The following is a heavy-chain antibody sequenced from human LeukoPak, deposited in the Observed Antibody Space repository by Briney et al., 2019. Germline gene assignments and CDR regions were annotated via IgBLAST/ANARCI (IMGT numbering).Heavy chain of an antibody. CDR2: IKHDGSEK. CDR3: ARSIPYGTTWYGRSDY. J-gene: IGHJ4*02. D-gene: IGHD6-13*01. CDR1: GFTFTAYL. Sequence: GGSLRLSCAASGFTFTAYLMSWVRQAPRKGLEWVADIKHDGSEKYYVDSVKGRFTISRDNALNSLYLQMNSLRAEDTAIYYCARSIPYGTTWYGRSDYWGQGTLVTVSS. V-gene: IGHV3-7*03.